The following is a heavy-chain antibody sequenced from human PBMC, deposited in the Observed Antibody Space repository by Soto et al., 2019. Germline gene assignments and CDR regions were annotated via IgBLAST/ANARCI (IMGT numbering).Heavy chain of an antibody. CDR1: GYSFTSYW. CDR2: IYPGDSDT. J-gene: IGHJ5*02. CDR3: ARQASIVPALANWFDP. D-gene: IGHD2-8*01. V-gene: IGHV5-51*01. Sequence: GESLKISCKGSGYSFTSYWIGWVRQMPGKGLEWMGIIYPGDSDTRYSPSFQGQVTISADKSISTAYLQWSSLKASDTAMYYCARQASIVPALANWFDPWGQGTLVTVSS.